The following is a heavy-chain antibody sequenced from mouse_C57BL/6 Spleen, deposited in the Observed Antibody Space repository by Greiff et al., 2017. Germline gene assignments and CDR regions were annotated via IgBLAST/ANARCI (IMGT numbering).Heavy chain of an antibody. D-gene: IGHD2-3*01. CDR3: ARDARDGYYAMDY. CDR2: INYDGSST. J-gene: IGHJ4*01. Sequence: DVHLVESEGGLVQPGSSMKLSCTASGFTFSDYYMAWVRQVPEKGLEWVANINYDGSSTYYLDSLKSRFIISRDNAKNILYLQMSSLKSEDTATYYCARDARDGYYAMDYWGQGTSVTVSS. CDR1: GFTFSDYY. V-gene: IGHV5-16*01.